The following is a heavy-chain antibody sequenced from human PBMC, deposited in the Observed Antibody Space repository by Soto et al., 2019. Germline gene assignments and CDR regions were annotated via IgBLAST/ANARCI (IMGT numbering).Heavy chain of an antibody. CDR1: GFTFSSYA. D-gene: IGHD3-22*01. CDR2: ISGSGGST. J-gene: IGHJ4*02. CDR3: AKWGSYDSSGYYEGGFDY. V-gene: IGHV3-23*01. Sequence: GGSLRLSCAASGFTFSSYAMSWVRQAPGKGLEWVSAISGSGGSTYYADSVKGRFTISGDNSKNTLYLQMNSLRAEDTAVYYCAKWGSYDSSGYYEGGFDYWGQGTLVTVSS.